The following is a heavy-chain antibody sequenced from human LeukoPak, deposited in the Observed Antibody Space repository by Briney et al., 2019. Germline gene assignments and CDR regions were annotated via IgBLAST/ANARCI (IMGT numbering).Heavy chain of an antibody. J-gene: IGHJ4*02. CDR3: ARDQYYYDSSGYLTFDY. V-gene: IGHV4-4*07. Sequence: ASETLSLTCNVSGVSISSYYWSWIRQPAGKGLEWIGRIHTSGSTNYNPSLKSRVTMSVDTFKNQFSLKLSSVTAADTAVYYCARDQYYYDSSGYLTFDYWGQGTLVTVSS. D-gene: IGHD3-22*01. CDR2: IHTSGST. CDR1: GVSISSYY.